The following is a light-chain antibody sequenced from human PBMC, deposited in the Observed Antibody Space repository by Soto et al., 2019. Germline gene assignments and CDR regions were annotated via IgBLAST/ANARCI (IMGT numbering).Light chain of an antibody. CDR2: DAS. J-gene: IGKJ4*01. Sequence: AIQLTQSPSSLSASVGDRVTITCRASQVIGSTLAWCQQKPGKAPKLLIYDASSLESGVPSRFSGSGSGTDFTLTISSLQPEDFATYYCQQFNSYPLTFGGGTKVEIK. CDR1: QVIGST. CDR3: QQFNSYPLT. V-gene: IGKV1-13*02.